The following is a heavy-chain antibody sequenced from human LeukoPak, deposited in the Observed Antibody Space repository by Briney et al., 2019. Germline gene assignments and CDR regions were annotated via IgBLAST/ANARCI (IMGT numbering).Heavy chain of an antibody. D-gene: IGHD2-2*01. J-gene: IGHJ4*02. CDR3: AREGGYCSSSSCTEGFDY. V-gene: IGHV3-30-3*01. Sequence: GRSLRLSCAASGFTFSRYAMYWVRQAPGKGLEWVAVISFDGSSKYYADSVKGRFTISRDNSKNTLYVQMNSLRAEDTAVYYCAREGGYCSSSSCTEGFDYWGQGTLVTVSS. CDR2: ISFDGSSK. CDR1: GFTFSRYA.